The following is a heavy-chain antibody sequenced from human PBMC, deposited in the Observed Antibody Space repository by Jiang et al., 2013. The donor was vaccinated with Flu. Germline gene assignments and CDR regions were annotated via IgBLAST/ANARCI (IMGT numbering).Heavy chain of an antibody. Sequence: QVQLVESGGGLVKPGGSLRLSCAASGFTFSDYYMTWIRQTPGKGLEWFSYISTDSSTIYYAESVKGRFTISRDNAKNSLYLQMNSLRAEDTAVYFCARGRLLSYDSGAYPIFRYWGQGTLVTVSS. CDR2: ISTDSSTI. D-gene: IGHD3-22*01. CDR3: ARGRLLSYDSGAYPIFRY. V-gene: IGHV3-11*01. CDR1: GFTFSDYY. J-gene: IGHJ1*01.